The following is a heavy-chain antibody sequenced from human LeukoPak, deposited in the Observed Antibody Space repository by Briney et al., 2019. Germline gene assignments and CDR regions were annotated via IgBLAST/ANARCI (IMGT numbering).Heavy chain of an antibody. J-gene: IGHJ3*02. V-gene: IGHV3-33*06. Sequence: PGGSLRLSCAASGFTFSSYGMHWVRQAPGKGLEWVAVIWYDGSNKYYADSVKGRFTISRDNSKNTLYLQMNSLRAEDTAVYYCVQEGPRGLAFGIWGQGTKVTVSS. CDR2: IWYDGSNK. CDR1: GFTFSSYG. CDR3: VQEGPRGLAFGI.